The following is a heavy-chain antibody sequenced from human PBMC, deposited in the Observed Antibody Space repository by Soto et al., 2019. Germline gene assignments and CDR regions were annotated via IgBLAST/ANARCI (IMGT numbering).Heavy chain of an antibody. Sequence: QVQLQQWGAGLLKPSETLSLTGAVYGGSFIGYYRGWIRQPPGKGLAWIGEINHSGSTNYSPSLKSRITISVDTSKNQFSLKLSSVTAADTAVYYCARGPYCSSTSCYAGTLEGAVDYCGQGTLVTVSS. CDR2: INHSGST. D-gene: IGHD2-2*01. CDR1: GGSFIGYY. J-gene: IGHJ4*02. V-gene: IGHV4-34*01. CDR3: ARGPYCSSTSCYAGTLEGAVDY.